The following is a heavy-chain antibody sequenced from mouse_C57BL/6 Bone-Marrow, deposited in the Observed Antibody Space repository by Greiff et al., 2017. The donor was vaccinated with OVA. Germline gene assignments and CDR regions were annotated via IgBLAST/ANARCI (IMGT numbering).Heavy chain of an antibody. J-gene: IGHJ3*01. Sequence: QVQLKESGPELVKPGASVKLSCKASGYTFTSYDINWVKQRPGQGLEWIGWIYPRDGSTKYNEKFKGKATLTVDTSSSTAYMELHSLTSEDSAVYFCAREGDDVRVWFAYWGQGTLVTVSA. CDR1: GYTFTSYD. CDR2: IYPRDGST. D-gene: IGHD2-12*01. CDR3: AREGDDVRVWFAY. V-gene: IGHV1-85*01.